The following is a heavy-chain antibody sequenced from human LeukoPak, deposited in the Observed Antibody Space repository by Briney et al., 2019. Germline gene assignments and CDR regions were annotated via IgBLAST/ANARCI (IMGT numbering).Heavy chain of an antibody. CDR1: GSTFDKYA. D-gene: IGHD2/OR15-2a*01. CDR3: AKVTLSNSWDMHFDY. J-gene: IGHJ4*02. V-gene: IGHV3-23*01. Sequence: GGSLRLSSEASGSTFDKYAVRWVRQAPGKGLEWVSTIGISAGSTYYADAVKGRFTISRDNSKTTVILQMNRLRVEDTAVYYCAKVTLSNSWDMHFDYWGQGTLVTVSS. CDR2: IGISAGST.